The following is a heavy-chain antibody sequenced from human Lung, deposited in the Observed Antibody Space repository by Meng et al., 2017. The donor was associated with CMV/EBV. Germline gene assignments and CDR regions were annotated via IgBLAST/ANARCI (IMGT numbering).Heavy chain of an antibody. D-gene: IGHD3-3*01. CDR3: ARDRFFLGWELRGCWFDS. V-gene: IGHV3-11*01. J-gene: IGHJ5*01. CDR2: ISSSGNTV. Sequence: FTFCDYYMGWIRQAPGMGLEWVSYISSSGNTVYYANSVKGRFTISRDNAKNSLYLQMNNLRAEDTAVYYCARDRFFLGWELRGCWFDSWGQGTLVTVSS. CDR1: FTFCDYY.